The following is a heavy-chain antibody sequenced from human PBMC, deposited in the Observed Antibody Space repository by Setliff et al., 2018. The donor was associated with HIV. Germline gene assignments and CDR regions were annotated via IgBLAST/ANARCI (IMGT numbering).Heavy chain of an antibody. CDR3: ARDLRSSHGSPNYFDY. Sequence: LSLTCTVSGGSISSGGYYWNWIRQSPGKGLEWISYISSSGTTIYYADSVKGRFTISRDNAKNSLYLEMNSLRAEETAVYYCARDLRSSHGSPNYFDYWGRGALVTVSS. CDR2: ISSSGTTI. D-gene: IGHD2-15*01. J-gene: IGHJ4*02. CDR1: GGSISSGGYY. V-gene: IGHV3-11*04.